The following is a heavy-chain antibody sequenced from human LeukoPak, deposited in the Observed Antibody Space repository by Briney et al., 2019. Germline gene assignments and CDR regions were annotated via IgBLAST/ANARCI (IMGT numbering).Heavy chain of an antibody. D-gene: IGHD3-22*01. V-gene: IGHV3-30*18. J-gene: IGHJ4*02. CDR1: GFTFSSYG. Sequence: GGSLRLSCAASGFTFSSYGMHWVRQAPGKGLEMVAAISYDGSNKYYADSVKGRFTISRDNSKNTLYLQMNSLRAEDTAVYYCAKDPSYDSSGSEVDYWGQGTLVTVSS. CDR2: ISYDGSNK. CDR3: AKDPSYDSSGSEVDY.